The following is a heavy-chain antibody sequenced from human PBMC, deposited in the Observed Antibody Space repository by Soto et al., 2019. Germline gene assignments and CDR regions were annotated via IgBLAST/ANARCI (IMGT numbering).Heavy chain of an antibody. CDR2: IYHSGSA. D-gene: IGHD6-13*01. CDR3: ARDRDSSSWGWFDP. J-gene: IGHJ5*02. CDR1: GGSISSGYYY. Sequence: SETLSLTCSVSGGSISSGYYYWSWIRQPPGKGLEWIGEIYHSGSANYNPSLKSRVTISVDKSKNQFSLKLSSVTAADTAVYYCARDRDSSSWGWFDPWGQGTLVTVSS. V-gene: IGHV4-39*07.